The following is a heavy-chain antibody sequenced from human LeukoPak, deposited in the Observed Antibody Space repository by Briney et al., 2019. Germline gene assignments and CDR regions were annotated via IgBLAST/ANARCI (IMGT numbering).Heavy chain of an antibody. J-gene: IGHJ4*02. D-gene: IGHD3-10*02. CDR2: IIPIFGTA. CDR1: GGTFSSYA. V-gene: IGHV1-69*05. CDR3: ARDRVLVGSGSYYPFDY. Sequence: ASVKVSCKASGGTFSSYAISWVRQAPGQGLELMGRIIPIFGTANYAQKFQGRVTITTDESTSTAYMELSSLRSEDTAVYYCARDRVLVGSGSYYPFDYWGQGTLVTVSS.